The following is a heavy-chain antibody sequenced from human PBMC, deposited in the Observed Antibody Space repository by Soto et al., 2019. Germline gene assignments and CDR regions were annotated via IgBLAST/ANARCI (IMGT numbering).Heavy chain of an antibody. CDR3: ARESTVTTGGIYYYYYMDV. D-gene: IGHD4-17*01. CDR2: MNPNSGNT. J-gene: IGHJ6*03. V-gene: IGHV1-8*01. CDR1: GYTFTSYD. Sequence: ASVKVSCKASGYTFTSYDINWVRQATGQGLEWMGWMNPNSGNTGYAQKFQGRVTMTRNTSISTAYMELSSLRSEDTAVYYCARESTVTTGGIYYYYYMDVWGKGTTVTVSS.